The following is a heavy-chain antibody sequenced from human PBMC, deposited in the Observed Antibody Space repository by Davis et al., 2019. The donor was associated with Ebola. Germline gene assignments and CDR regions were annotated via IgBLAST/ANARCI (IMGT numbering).Heavy chain of an antibody. Sequence: PGGSLRLSCAASGFTFSSYTMNWVRQAPGKGLQWVSFISENSSSIYYADSVKGRFTISRDNAKNSLYLEMNSLRDEDTALYYCTRGSNYRGMDVWGKGTTVTVSS. J-gene: IGHJ6*04. CDR2: ISENSSSI. V-gene: IGHV3-48*02. D-gene: IGHD4-11*01. CDR3: TRGSNYRGMDV. CDR1: GFTFSSYT.